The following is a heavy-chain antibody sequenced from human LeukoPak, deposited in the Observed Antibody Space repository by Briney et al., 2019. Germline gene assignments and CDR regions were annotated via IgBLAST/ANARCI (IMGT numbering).Heavy chain of an antibody. CDR3: ARDAYYRYCSSTSCLGWFDP. J-gene: IGHJ5*02. V-gene: IGHV1-18*01. CDR1: GYTFTSYG. D-gene: IGHD2-2*01. Sequence: ASVKVSCKASGYTFTSYGISWVRQAPGQGLEWMGWISAYNGNTNYAQKLQSRVTMTTDTSTSTAYMELRSLRSDDTAVYYCARDAYYRYCSSTSCLGWFDPWGQGTLVTVSS. CDR2: ISAYNGNT.